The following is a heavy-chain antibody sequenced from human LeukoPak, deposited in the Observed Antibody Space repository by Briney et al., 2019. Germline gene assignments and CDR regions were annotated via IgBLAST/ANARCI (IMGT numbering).Heavy chain of an antibody. Sequence: SETLSLTCTVSGGSISSSSYYWGWIRQPPGKGLEWIGSIYYSGSTYYNPSLKSRVTIPVDTSKNQFSLKLSSVTAADTAVYYCASLPHYVTLMDFDYWGQGTLVTVSS. CDR3: ASLPHYVTLMDFDY. CDR2: IYYSGST. CDR1: GGSISSSSYY. D-gene: IGHD3-16*01. J-gene: IGHJ4*02. V-gene: IGHV4-39*07.